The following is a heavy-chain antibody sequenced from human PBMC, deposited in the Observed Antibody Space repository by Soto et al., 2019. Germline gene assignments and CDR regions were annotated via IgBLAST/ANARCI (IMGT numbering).Heavy chain of an antibody. CDR2: IYYSGST. Sequence: SETLSLTCTVSGGSISSGGYYWSWIRQHPGKGPEWIGYIYYSGSTYYNPSLKSRVTISVDTSKNQFSLKLSSVTAADTAVYYCARACLGVLYYYDSSGPGAFDIWGQGTMVTVSS. CDR3: ARACLGVLYYYDSSGPGAFDI. D-gene: IGHD3-22*01. V-gene: IGHV4-31*03. CDR1: GGSISSGGYY. J-gene: IGHJ3*02.